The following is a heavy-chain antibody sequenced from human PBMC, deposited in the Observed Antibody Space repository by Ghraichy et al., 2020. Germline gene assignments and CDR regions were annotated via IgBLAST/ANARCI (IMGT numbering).Heavy chain of an antibody. CDR2: IYYSGST. CDR1: GGSISSGGYY. D-gene: IGHD3-10*01. J-gene: IGHJ4*02. V-gene: IGHV4-31*03. Sequence: SETLSLTCTVSGGSISSGGYYWSWIRQHPGKGLEWIGYIYYSGSTYYNPSLKSRVTISVDTSKNQFSLKLSSVTAADTAVYYCARRREWFGEFEDYWGQGTLVTVSS. CDR3: ARRREWFGEFEDY.